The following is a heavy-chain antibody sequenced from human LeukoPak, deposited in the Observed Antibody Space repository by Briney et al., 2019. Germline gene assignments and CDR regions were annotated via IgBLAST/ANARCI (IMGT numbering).Heavy chain of an antibody. CDR1: GGSISSGGYY. CDR3: ARDLTYYYDSSGYYPEGWFDP. CDR2: IYHSGST. J-gene: IGHJ5*02. D-gene: IGHD3-22*01. V-gene: IGHV4-30-2*01. Sequence: SETLSLTCTVSGGSISSGGYYWSWIRQPPGKGLEWIGYIYHSGSTYYNPSLKSRVTISVDRSKNQFSLKLSSVTAADTAVYYCARDLTYYYDSSGYYPEGWFDPWGQGTLVTVSS.